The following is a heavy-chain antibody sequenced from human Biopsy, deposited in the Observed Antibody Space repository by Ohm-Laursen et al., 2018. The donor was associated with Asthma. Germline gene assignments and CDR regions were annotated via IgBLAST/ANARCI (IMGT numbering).Heavy chain of an antibody. V-gene: IGHV4-31*03. CDR1: YGSITSGGYY. J-gene: IGHJ4*02. CDR2: IYYSGST. Sequence: SQTLPLTCTVSYGSITSGGYYWTWICQHPGKGLEWIGFIYYSGSTYYNPSLKSRVSISIDTSKNQFSLKLSSVTAADTAVYYCARAQDYYDSRGYYRSFDYWGQGTLVTVSS. D-gene: IGHD3-22*01. CDR3: ARAQDYYDSRGYYRSFDY.